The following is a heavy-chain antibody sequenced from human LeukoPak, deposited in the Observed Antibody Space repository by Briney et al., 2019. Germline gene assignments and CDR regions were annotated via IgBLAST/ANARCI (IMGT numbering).Heavy chain of an antibody. Sequence: QSGGSLRLSCAASGFTFSSYWMSWVRQAPGKGLEWVANIKQDGSEKYYVDSVKGRFTISRDNAKNSLYLQMNSLRAEDTAVYYCARVLDCSGGSCYSFNWFDRWGQGTLVTVSS. CDR2: IKQDGSEK. D-gene: IGHD2-15*01. CDR3: ARVLDCSGGSCYSFNWFDR. V-gene: IGHV3-7*01. CDR1: GFTFSSYW. J-gene: IGHJ5*02.